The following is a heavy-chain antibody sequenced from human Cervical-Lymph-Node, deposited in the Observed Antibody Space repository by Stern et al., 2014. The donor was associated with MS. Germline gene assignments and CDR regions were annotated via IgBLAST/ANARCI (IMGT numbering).Heavy chain of an antibody. CDR3: ARDSPIFPKPLKGEIDY. CDR1: GGTFSNDA. CDR2: ILPLFGTA. Sequence: QVQLVQSGPEVKKPGSSVKVSCKASGGTFSNDAINWVRQAPGQGLEWMGGILPLFGTASYAQKFQDRVSITADKSTKTAFLEVYRLTSDDTAVYYCARDSPIFPKPLKGEIDYWGQGTLVTVSS. V-gene: IGHV1-69*06. D-gene: IGHD3-16*01. J-gene: IGHJ4*02.